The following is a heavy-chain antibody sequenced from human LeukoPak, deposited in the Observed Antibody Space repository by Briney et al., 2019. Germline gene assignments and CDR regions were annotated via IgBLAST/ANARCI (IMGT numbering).Heavy chain of an antibody. CDR2: LNPNTGGT. Sequence: GASVKVSCKPSGYTFTGYYMHWVRQAPGQGLEWMGRLNPNTGGTTYEQKFQGRVTMTRDTSISTAYMEVSSLKSDDTAVYYCARAAYGDYPFDYWGQGTLVTVSS. CDR1: GYTFTGYY. J-gene: IGHJ4*02. V-gene: IGHV1-2*06. CDR3: ARAAYGDYPFDY. D-gene: IGHD4-17*01.